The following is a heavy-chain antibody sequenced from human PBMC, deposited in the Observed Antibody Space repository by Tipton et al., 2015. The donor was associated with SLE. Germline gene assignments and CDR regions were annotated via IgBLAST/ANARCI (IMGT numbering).Heavy chain of an antibody. CDR1: GDSISSGSYY. CDR3: VRHFSTVIQGPLYFDY. Sequence: TLSLTCTVSGDSISSGSYYWSWIRQPAGKGLEWIGRIFSKGSTNSNLSLKSRVTISADTSKNQFSLNLRSVTAADTAVYYCVRHFSTVIQGPLYFDYWGQGTLVTVSS. D-gene: IGHD2/OR15-2a*01. V-gene: IGHV4-61*02. CDR2: IFSKGST. J-gene: IGHJ4*02.